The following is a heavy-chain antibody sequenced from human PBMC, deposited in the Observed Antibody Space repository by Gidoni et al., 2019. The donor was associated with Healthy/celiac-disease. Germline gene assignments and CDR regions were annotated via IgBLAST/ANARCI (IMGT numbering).Heavy chain of an antibody. Sequence: QLQLQESGKGLVKPSETLSLTCTVSCGSISSSSYYWGWIRQTRWKGLEWSGSSYYSGSTYYNPALKSRVTISVDTSKNQFSLKLSSVTAADTSVYYCARLEQQLGTYYYYYYGMDVWGQGTTVTVSS. J-gene: IGHJ6*02. CDR2: SYYSGST. D-gene: IGHD6-13*01. CDR1: CGSISSSSYY. V-gene: IGHV4-39*01. CDR3: ARLEQQLGTYYYYYYGMDV.